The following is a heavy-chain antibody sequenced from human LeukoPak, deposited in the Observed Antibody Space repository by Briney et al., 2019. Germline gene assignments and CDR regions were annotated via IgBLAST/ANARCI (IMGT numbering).Heavy chain of an antibody. V-gene: IGHV4-59*01. D-gene: IGHD6-13*01. J-gene: IGHJ5*02. CDR2: IYYSGST. CDR1: GGSISSYY. CDR3: ARGSRNSIAAAGTLDP. Sequence: SETLSLTCTVSGGSISSYYWSWIRQPPGKGLEWIGYIYYSGSTNYNPSLKSRVTISVDASKNQFSLKLSSVTAADTAVYYCARGSRNSIAAAGTLDPWGQGTLVTVSS.